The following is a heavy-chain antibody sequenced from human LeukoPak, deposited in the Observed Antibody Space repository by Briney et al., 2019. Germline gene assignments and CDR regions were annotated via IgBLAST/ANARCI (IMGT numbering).Heavy chain of an antibody. V-gene: IGHV4-34*01. D-gene: IGHD4-17*01. J-gene: IGHJ6*02. CDR3: ARVAAGSGDDYVCMDV. CDR2: INHSGST. CDR1: GGSFSGYY. Sequence: PSETLSLTCAVYGGSFSGYYWSWIRQPPGKGLEWIGEINHSGSTNYNPSLKSRVTISVDTSKNQFSLKLSSVTAADTAVYYCARVAAGSGDDYVCMDVWGQGTTVTVSS.